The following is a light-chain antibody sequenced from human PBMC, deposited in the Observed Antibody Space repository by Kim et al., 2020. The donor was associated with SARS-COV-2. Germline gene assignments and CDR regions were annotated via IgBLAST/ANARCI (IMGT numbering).Light chain of an antibody. CDR3: QTWGTGIHVV. V-gene: IGLV4-69*01. J-gene: IGLJ2*01. CDR2: LNSDGSH. Sequence: AKIHCTLSRGHSSYAIAWHQQQPEKGPRYLMKLNSDGSHSKGDGIPDRFSGSSSGAERYLTISSLQSEDEADYYCQTWGTGIHVVFGGGTQLTVL. CDR1: RGHSSYA.